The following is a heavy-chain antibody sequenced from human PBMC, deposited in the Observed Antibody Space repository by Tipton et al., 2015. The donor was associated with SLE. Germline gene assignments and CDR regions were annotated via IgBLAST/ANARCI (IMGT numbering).Heavy chain of an antibody. Sequence: TLSLTCAVYGGSFSGYYWSWIRQPPGKGLEWIGYIYYSGSTYYNPSLKSRVTISVDTSKNQFSLKLSSVTAADTAVYYCARGLTSGYVDYWGQGTLVTVSS. D-gene: IGHD3-3*01. CDR2: IYYSGST. J-gene: IGHJ4*02. CDR3: ARGLTSGYVDY. CDR1: GGSFSGYY. V-gene: IGHV4-34*01.